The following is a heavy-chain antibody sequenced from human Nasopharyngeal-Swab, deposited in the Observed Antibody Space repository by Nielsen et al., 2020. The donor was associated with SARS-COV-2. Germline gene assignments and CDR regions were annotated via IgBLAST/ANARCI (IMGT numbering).Heavy chain of an antibody. V-gene: IGHV1-69*13. J-gene: IGHJ6*03. D-gene: IGHD5-24*01. CDR2: IIPIFGTA. Sequence: SVKVSCKASGGTFSSYAISWVRQAPGQGLEWMGGIIPIFGTANYAQKFQGRVTITADESTSTAYMELSSLRSEDTAVYYCARDANPRDGYNYKYYYYYYYMDVWGKGTTVTVSS. CDR1: GGTFSSYA. CDR3: ARDANPRDGYNYKYYYYYYYMDV.